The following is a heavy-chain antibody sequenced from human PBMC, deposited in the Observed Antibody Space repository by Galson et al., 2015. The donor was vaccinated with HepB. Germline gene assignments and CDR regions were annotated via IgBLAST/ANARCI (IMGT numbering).Heavy chain of an antibody. CDR1: GFTFSSFT. CDR2: ISTAGTNI. D-gene: IGHD1-26*01. J-gene: IGHJ4*02. Sequence: SLRLSCAASGFTFSSFTMNWVRQAPGKRLEWVSYISTAGTNIFYVDFVKGRFAVSGDNAKNSLYLQMNSLRAEDTAIYYCARVVLSGSYWYFDFWGQGTLVTVSS. V-gene: IGHV3-48*01. CDR3: ARVVLSGSYWYFDF.